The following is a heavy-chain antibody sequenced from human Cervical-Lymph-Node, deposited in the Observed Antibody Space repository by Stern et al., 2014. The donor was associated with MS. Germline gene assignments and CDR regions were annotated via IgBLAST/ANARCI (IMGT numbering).Heavy chain of an antibody. D-gene: IGHD6-13*01. J-gene: IGHJ2*01. Sequence: QVQLQESGPGLVKPSETLTLTCTVSGGSITTYYWTWIPQFPGKGLEWIGYIYYGGGTSYNPSLKSRVTISLDTSKNQFSLNVRSVTAADTAVYYCARDPSFKYTSISYRDFDLWGRGTLVTVSS. CDR3: ARDPSFKYTSISYRDFDL. CDR2: IYYGGGT. CDR1: GGSITTYY. V-gene: IGHV4-59*01.